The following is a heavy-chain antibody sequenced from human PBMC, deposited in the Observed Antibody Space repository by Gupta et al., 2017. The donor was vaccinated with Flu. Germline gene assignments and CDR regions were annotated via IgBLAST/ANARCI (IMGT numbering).Heavy chain of an antibody. V-gene: IGHV3-33*01. D-gene: IGHD3-22*01. CDR3: ARQNLGTGDSSGSDAFDI. J-gene: IGHJ3*02. CDR2: IWFDGSNK. CDR1: GFTFRSYG. Sequence: QVQLVESGGGVVQPGRSLRLSCAASGFTFRSYGMHWVRQAPGKGLEWVAMIWFDGSNKYYAESGRGRVTIFRDNSKNTVDRQMDSLRAEETAVYDCARQNLGTGDSSGSDAFDIGGQGTMATVSS.